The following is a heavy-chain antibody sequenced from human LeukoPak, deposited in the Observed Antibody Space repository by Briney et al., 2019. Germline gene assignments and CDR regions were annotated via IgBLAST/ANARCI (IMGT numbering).Heavy chain of an antibody. V-gene: IGHV4-59*12. CDR2: IYYSGST. CDR1: GGSISSYY. D-gene: IGHD3-10*01. J-gene: IGHJ4*02. Sequence: SETLSLTCTASGGSISSYYWSWIRQPPGKGLEWIGYIYYSGSTNYNPSLKSRVTISVDTSKNQFSLKLSSVTAADTPGYYCARDRIYGSGSDHFDYWGQGPLVTVST. CDR3: ARDRIYGSGSDHFDY.